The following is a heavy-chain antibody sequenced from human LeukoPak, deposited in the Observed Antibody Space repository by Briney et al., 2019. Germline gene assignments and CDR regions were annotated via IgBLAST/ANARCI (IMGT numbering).Heavy chain of an antibody. Sequence: GGSLRLSCAASGFTVSTNYMNWVRQAPGKGLEWVSYISSSGSTIYYADSVKGRFTISRDNAKNSLYLQMNSLRAEDTAVYYCAELGITMIGGVWGKGTTVIISS. J-gene: IGHJ6*04. D-gene: IGHD3-10*02. CDR3: AELGITMIGGV. CDR2: ISSSGSTI. V-gene: IGHV3-48*03. CDR1: GFTVSTNY.